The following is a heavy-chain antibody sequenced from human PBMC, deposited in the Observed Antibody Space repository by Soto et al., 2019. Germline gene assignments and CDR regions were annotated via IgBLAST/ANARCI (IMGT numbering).Heavy chain of an antibody. V-gene: IGHV3-21*01. CDR3: ARASGWYGGGY. CDR1: GFTFSSYS. Sequence: GGSLRLSCAASGFTFSSYSMNWVHQAPGKGLEWVSSISSSSSYIYYADSVKGRFTISRDNAKNSLYLQMNSLRAEDTAVYYCARASGWYGGGYWGQGTLVTVSS. CDR2: ISSSSSYI. J-gene: IGHJ4*02. D-gene: IGHD6-19*01.